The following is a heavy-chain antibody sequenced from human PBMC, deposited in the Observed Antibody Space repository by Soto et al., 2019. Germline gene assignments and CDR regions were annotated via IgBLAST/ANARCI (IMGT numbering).Heavy chain of an antibody. CDR3: ERHGQFVGRGGNFDY. Sequence: SETLSLTCTVSGGSISSSSYYWGWIRQPPGKGLEWIGSIYYSGSTYYNPSLKSRVTISVDTSKNQFSLKLSSVTAADTAVYYCERHGQFVGRGGNFDYWGQGTLVTVSS. CDR1: GGSISSSSYY. J-gene: IGHJ4*02. V-gene: IGHV4-39*01. D-gene: IGHD6-6*01. CDR2: IYYSGST.